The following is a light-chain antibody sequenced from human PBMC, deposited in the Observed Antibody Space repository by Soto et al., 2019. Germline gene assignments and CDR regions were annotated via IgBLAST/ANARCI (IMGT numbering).Light chain of an antibody. V-gene: IGLV2-23*02. Sequence: QSALTQPASVSGSPGQSITISCTGTSSDVGSYNLVSWYQQHPGKAPKLMIYEVSQRPSGVSNRFSGSKSGNTASLTISGLQAEDEADYYCCSYAGSSTFVFGTWTKLTFL. J-gene: IGLJ1*01. CDR3: CSYAGSSTFV. CDR1: SSDVGSYNL. CDR2: EVS.